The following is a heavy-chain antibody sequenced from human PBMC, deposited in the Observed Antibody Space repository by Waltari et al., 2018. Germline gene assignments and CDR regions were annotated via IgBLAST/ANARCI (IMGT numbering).Heavy chain of an antibody. CDR1: GFTFSSYA. CDR2: ISYDGSNK. V-gene: IGHV3-30-3*01. Sequence: QVQLVESGGGVVQPGRSLRLSCAASGFTFSSYAMHWVRQAPGKGLEWVAVISYDGSNKYYADSVKGRFTISRDNSKNTLYLQMNSLRAEDTAVDYCARGEAGYCSGGSCYDADVWGQGTTVTVSS. J-gene: IGHJ6*02. CDR3: ARGEAGYCSGGSCYDADV. D-gene: IGHD2-15*01.